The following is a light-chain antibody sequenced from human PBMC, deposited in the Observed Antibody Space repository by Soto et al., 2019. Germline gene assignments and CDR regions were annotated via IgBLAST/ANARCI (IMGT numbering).Light chain of an antibody. CDR3: QQRSNWPPGGT. CDR1: QSVSSY. Sequence: EIVLTQSPATLSLSPGERATLSCRASQSVSSYLAWYQQKPGQAPRLLIYDASNRATGIPARFSGSGSGTDFTLTISSLEPEDFAVYYCQQRSNWPPGGTFGPGTKVDSK. J-gene: IGKJ3*01. CDR2: DAS. V-gene: IGKV3-11*01.